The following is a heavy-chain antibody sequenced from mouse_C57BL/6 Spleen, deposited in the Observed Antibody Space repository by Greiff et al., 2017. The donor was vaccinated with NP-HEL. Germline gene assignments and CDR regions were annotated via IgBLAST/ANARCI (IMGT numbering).Heavy chain of an antibody. V-gene: IGHV1-69*01. D-gene: IGHD3-2*02. CDR3: ARTAQGYAMDY. CDR2: IDPSDSYT. J-gene: IGHJ4*01. CDR1: GYTFTSYW. Sequence: QVQLQQPGAELVMPGASVKLSCKASGYTFTSYWLHWVTQRPGQGLAWIGEIDPSDSYTNYNQKFKGKSTLTVDKSSSTAYMQLSSLTSEDSAVYYCARTAQGYAMDYWGQGTSVTVSS.